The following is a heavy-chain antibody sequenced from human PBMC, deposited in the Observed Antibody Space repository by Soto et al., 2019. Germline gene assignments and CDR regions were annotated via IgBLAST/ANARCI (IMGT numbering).Heavy chain of an antibody. D-gene: IGHD2-2*02. CDR3: ARGYCSSTSCYNFDY. J-gene: IGHJ4*02. CDR2: IYPGDSDT. Sequence: GESLKISCKGSGYSFTNYWIGWVRQMPGKGLEWMGIIYPGDSDTRYSPSFQGQVTISAGKSISTAYLQWSSLKASDTAMHYCARGYCSSTSCYNFDYWGQGTLVTVSS. CDR1: GYSFTNYW. V-gene: IGHV5-51*01.